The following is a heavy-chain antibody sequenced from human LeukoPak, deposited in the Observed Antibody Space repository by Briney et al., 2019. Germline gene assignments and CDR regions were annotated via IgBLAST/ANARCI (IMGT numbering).Heavy chain of an antibody. V-gene: IGHV3-21*01. J-gene: IGHJ4*02. CDR1: GFTVSSNY. Sequence: GGSLRLSCAASGFTVSSNYMSWVRQAPGKGLEWVSSISSGSSYIYYADSVKGRFTISRDNAKNSLYLQMNSLRAEDTAVYYCARDGAVAGTGDYWGQGTLVTVSS. CDR2: ISSGSSYI. CDR3: ARDGAVAGTGDY. D-gene: IGHD6-19*01.